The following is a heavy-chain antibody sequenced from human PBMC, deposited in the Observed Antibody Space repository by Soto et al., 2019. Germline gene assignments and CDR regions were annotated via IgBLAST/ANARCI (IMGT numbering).Heavy chain of an antibody. D-gene: IGHD3-22*01. CDR2: IRSKAYGGTT. CDR3: TRGHSSGYYSGWFDP. Sequence: GGSLRLSCTASGFTFGDYAMSWVRQAPGKGLEWVGLIRSKAYGGTTEYAASVKGRFTISRDDSKSIAYLQMNSLKTEDTAVYYCTRGHSSGYYSGWFDPWGQGTLVTVSS. J-gene: IGHJ5*02. CDR1: GFTFGDYA. V-gene: IGHV3-49*04.